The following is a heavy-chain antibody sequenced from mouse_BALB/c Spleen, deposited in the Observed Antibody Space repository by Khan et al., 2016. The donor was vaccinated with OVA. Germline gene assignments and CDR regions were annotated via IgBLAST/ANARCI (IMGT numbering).Heavy chain of an antibody. J-gene: IGHJ2*01. CDR2: ISYSDVT. CDR1: GYSITSGYA. D-gene: IGHD1-1*01. Sequence: EVQLQESGPGLVKPSQSLSLTCTVTGYSITSGYAWNWIRQFPGNKLEWMGYISYSDVTNYNPSLKSRLSITRDTSKNQFFLQLNSVTTEDTATYYCARGNYYGYYFDYWGQGTTLTVSS. CDR3: ARGNYYGYYFDY. V-gene: IGHV3-2*02.